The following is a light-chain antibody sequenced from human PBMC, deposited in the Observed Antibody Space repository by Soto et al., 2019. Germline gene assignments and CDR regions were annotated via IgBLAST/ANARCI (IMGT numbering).Light chain of an antibody. CDR1: SSDVGGYNY. Sequence: QSVLTQPASVSGSPGQSITISCTGTSSDVGGYNYVSWYQQHPGKAPKLMIYEVSNRPSGVSNRFSGSKSGNTASLTLSGLQAEDEADYYCSSYTSSSTSVFGTGTKVPVL. J-gene: IGLJ1*01. CDR3: SSYTSSSTSV. V-gene: IGLV2-14*01. CDR2: EVS.